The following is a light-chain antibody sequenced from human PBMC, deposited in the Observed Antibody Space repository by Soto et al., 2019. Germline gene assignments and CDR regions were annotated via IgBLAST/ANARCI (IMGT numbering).Light chain of an antibody. CDR1: QSVSSSF. Sequence: EIVLTQSPDTLSLSPGERATLSCRASQSVSSSFLAWYHQKPGQAPRLLIYRASRRATGIPDRFTGSGSGTDVTLTISRLEPEDFAVYYCQQYESSPLTFGGGTKVEIK. CDR2: RAS. CDR3: QQYESSPLT. V-gene: IGKV3-20*01. J-gene: IGKJ4*01.